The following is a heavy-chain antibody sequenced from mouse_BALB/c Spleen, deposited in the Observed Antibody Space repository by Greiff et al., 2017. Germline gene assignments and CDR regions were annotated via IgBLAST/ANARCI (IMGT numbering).Heavy chain of an antibody. CDR1: GYTFTSYT. Sequence: QVQLQQSGAELARPGASVKMSCKASGYTFTSYTMHWVHQRPGQGLEWIGYINPSSGYTNYNQKFKDKATLTADKSSSTAYMQLSSLTSEDSAVYDCAHRYPAWFAYWGQGTLVTVSA. CDR2: INPSSGYT. V-gene: IGHV1-4*01. D-gene: IGHD2-14*01. J-gene: IGHJ3*01. CDR3: AHRYPAWFAY.